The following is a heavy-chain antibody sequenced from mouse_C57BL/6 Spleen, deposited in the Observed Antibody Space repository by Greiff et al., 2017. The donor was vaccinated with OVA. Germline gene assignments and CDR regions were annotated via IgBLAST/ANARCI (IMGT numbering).Heavy chain of an antibody. CDR1: GYTFTEYT. Sequence: VMLVESGAELVKPGASVKLSCKASGYTFTEYTIHWVKQRSGQGLEWIGWFYPGSGSIKYNEKFKDKATLTADKSSSTVYMELSRLTSEDSAVYFCARHGYYYGSSYGWYFDVWGTGTTVTVSS. J-gene: IGHJ1*03. V-gene: IGHV1-62-2*01. CDR3: ARHGYYYGSSYGWYFDV. D-gene: IGHD1-1*01. CDR2: FYPGSGSI.